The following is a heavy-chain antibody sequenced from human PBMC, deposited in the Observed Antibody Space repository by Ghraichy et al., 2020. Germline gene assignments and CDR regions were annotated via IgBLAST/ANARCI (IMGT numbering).Heavy chain of an antibody. J-gene: IGHJ6*02. V-gene: IGHV4-34*01. CDR3: ARVPRYHGHYYYAMDV. CDR1: GGSFSGYY. CDR2: INHSGST. D-gene: IGHD1-14*01. Sequence: SETLSLTCTVYGGSFSGYYWTWIRQPPAKGLEWIGEINHSGSTNYNPSLKSRVTISIDTSKNQFSLRLSSVTAADTAVYYCARVPRYHGHYYYAMDVWGQGTTVTVSS.